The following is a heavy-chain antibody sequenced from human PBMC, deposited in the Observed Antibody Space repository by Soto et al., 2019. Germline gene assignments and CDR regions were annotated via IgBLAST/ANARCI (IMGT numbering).Heavy chain of an antibody. Sequence: QVQLVESGGRVVHPGTSLRLSCEVSGFSFNSYAMHWVRQAPGKGLEWVAAITFDGSSQFYAGSVRGRFTISRDNSRNTLFLNMTSLRPEETAMYFCAKDRPGYCSDGLCYEHFHYGMDVWGQGTTVTV. CDR3: AKDRPGYCSDGLCYEHFHYGMDV. CDR2: ITFDGSSQ. CDR1: GFSFNSYA. V-gene: IGHV3-30*04. J-gene: IGHJ6*02. D-gene: IGHD2-15*01.